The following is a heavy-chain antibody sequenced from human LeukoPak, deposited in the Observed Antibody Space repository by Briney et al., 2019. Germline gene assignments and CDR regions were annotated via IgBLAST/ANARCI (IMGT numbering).Heavy chain of an antibody. V-gene: IGHV3-21*01. J-gene: IGHJ4*02. CDR3: ARDDGLTGTPIFDY. CDR1: GFTFNTYT. Sequence: GGSLRLSCAASGFTFNTYTMNWVRQAPGKGLEWVSSINYSGSDIYYADSLRGRFTVSRDNAKNSLYLQMNSLRAEDTAIYFCARDDGLTGTPIFDYWGQGTLVTVSS. D-gene: IGHD1-1*01. CDR2: INYSGSDI.